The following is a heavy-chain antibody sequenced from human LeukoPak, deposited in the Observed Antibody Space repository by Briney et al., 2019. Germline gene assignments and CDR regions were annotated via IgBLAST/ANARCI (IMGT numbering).Heavy chain of an antibody. CDR1: GFTFSSYA. CDR2: IWYDGSNK. CDR3: ARDGERDTAMAFFDY. V-gene: IGHV3-33*08. D-gene: IGHD5-18*01. Sequence: PGGSPRLSCAASGFTFSSYAMHWVRQAPGKGLEWVAVIWYDGSNKYYADSVKGRFTISRDNSKNTLYLQMNSLRAEDTAVYYCARDGERDTAMAFFDYWGQGTLVTVSS. J-gene: IGHJ4*02.